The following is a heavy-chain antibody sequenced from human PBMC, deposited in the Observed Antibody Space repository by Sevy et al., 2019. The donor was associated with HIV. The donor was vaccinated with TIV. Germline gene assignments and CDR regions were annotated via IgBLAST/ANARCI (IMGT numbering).Heavy chain of an antibody. V-gene: IGHV4-59*08. J-gene: IGHJ4*02. D-gene: IGHD2-2*01. CDR2: IYYSGST. CDR1: GGSISSYY. CDR3: ARRYCSSTSCYSYFDY. Sequence: ESLKISCTVSGGSISSYYWSWIRQPPGKGLEWIGYIYYSGSTNYNPSLKSRVTISVDTSKNQFSLKLSSVTAADTAVYYCARRYCSSTSCYSYFDYWGQGTLVTVSS.